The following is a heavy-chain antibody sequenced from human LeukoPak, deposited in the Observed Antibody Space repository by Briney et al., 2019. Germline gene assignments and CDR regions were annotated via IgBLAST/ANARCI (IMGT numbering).Heavy chain of an antibody. Sequence: ASVKVSCKASGYTFTSYYMHWVRQAPGQGLEWMGIINPSGGSTSYAQKFQGRVTMTRDMSTSTVYMELSSLRSDDTAVYYCARELQWNYDFWSGYSNGRDYYYYMDVWGKGTTVTVSS. J-gene: IGHJ6*03. V-gene: IGHV1-46*01. CDR2: INPSGGST. D-gene: IGHD3-3*01. CDR3: ARELQWNYDFWSGYSNGRDYYYYMDV. CDR1: GYTFTSYY.